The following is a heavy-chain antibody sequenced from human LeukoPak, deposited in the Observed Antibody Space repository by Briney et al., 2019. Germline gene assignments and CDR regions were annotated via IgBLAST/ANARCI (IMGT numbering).Heavy chain of an antibody. CDR2: ISSSSITI. J-gene: IGHJ6*02. D-gene: IGHD5-12*01. Sequence: GGSLRLSCAASAFTFSSYSMNWVRQASGKGLDWVSYISSSSITIYYADSVKGRSTISRDNAKNSLYLQMNSLRDEDTAVYYCARGGSGYGDYSYFFGLDVWGQGTTVTVSS. CDR3: ARGGSGYGDYSYFFGLDV. V-gene: IGHV3-48*02. CDR1: AFTFSSYS.